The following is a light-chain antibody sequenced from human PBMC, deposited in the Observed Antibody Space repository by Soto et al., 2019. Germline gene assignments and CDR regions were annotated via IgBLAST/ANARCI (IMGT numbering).Light chain of an antibody. J-gene: IGKJ4*01. CDR2: AAS. Sequence: IQLTQSPSSLSASVGDRVTITCRASQGISSFLAWYQQKPGKAPKLLIYAASTLKSGVPSTFSGSGSGTDFTLTISSLQPEDFATYYCQQLNSYPLTFDGGTKVEIK. CDR3: QQLNSYPLT. V-gene: IGKV1-9*01. CDR1: QGISSF.